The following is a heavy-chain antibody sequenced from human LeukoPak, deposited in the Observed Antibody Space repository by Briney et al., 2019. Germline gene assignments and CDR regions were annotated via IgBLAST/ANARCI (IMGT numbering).Heavy chain of an antibody. CDR1: GGSFNGYY. D-gene: IGHD2-21*02. Sequence: PSETLSLTCAVYGGSFNGYYWSWIRQPPGKGLEWIGEINHSGSTSYNPSLKSRVTISVDTSKNQFSLKLSFVTAADTAVYYCARGRRSPSHLRGDSRPGYFQHWGQGTLVTVSS. CDR2: INHSGST. V-gene: IGHV4-34*01. CDR3: ARGRRSPSHLRGDSRPGYFQH. J-gene: IGHJ1*01.